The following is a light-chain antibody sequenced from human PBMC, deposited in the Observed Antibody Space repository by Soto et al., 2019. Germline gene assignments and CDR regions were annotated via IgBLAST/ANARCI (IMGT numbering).Light chain of an antibody. J-gene: IGKJ2*01. CDR3: QQYDSTPLYS. Sequence: EIVLTQSPGTLSLSPGERATLSCRASQSVRRNYLAWYRQKPGQAPRLLIYGATSRATGIPDRFSGSGSGTDFTLTIRRLEPEYFAVYYCQQYDSTPLYSFGQGTKLEIK. CDR1: QSVRRNY. V-gene: IGKV3-20*01. CDR2: GAT.